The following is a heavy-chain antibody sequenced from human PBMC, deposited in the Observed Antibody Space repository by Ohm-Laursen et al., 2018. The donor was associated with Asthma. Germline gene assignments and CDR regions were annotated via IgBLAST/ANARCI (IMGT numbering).Heavy chain of an antibody. CDR2: ISTASSFI. CDR1: GFPFSLYA. Sequence: SLRLSCTASGFPFSLYAMDWVRQIPGKGLEWVASISTASSFIYYADSVRGRFTTSRDNARNSVYLQMNSLRAEDTALYYCARIGPEWELPGREYSLHHWGEGTLVTVSS. J-gene: IGHJ1*01. D-gene: IGHD1-26*01. V-gene: IGHV3-21*01. CDR3: ARIGPEWELPGREYSLHH.